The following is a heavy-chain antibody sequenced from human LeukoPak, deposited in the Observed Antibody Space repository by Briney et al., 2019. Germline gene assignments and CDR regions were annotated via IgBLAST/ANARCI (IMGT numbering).Heavy chain of an antibody. CDR2: INFSGRI. V-gene: IGHV4-59*11. CDR1: GGGGSISSHY. Sequence: SETLSLTCTVSGGGGSISSHYWSWIRQPAGKGLEWIGYINFSGRINYNPSLKSRVTISGDTSKNQFSLRLSSMTAADTAVYYCARGAGWYEYWGQGTLVTVSS. D-gene: IGHD6-19*01. CDR3: ARGAGWYEY. J-gene: IGHJ4*02.